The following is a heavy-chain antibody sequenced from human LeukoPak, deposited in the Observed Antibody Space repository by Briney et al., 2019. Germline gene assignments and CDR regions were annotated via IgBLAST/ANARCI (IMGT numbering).Heavy chain of an antibody. J-gene: IGHJ5*02. CDR3: ARDRRAVAGTRRNWFDP. V-gene: IGHV1-2*02. D-gene: IGHD6-19*01. Sequence: ASVKVSCKAFGYTFTGYYMHWVRQAPGQGLEWMGWINPNSGGTNYAQKFQGRVTMTRDTSISTAYMELSRLRSDDTAVYYCARDRRAVAGTRRNWFDPWGQGTLVTVSS. CDR1: GYTFTGYY. CDR2: INPNSGGT.